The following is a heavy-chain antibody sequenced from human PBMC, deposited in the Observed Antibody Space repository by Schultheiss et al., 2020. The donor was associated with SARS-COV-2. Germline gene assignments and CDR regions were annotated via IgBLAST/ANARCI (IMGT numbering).Heavy chain of an antibody. CDR1: GGSFSGYY. V-gene: IGHV4-59*01. Sequence: SQTLSLTCAVYGGSFSGYYWSWIRQPPGKGLEWIGYIYYSGSTNYNPSLKSRVTMSVDTSKNQFSLKLSSVTAADTAVYYCGQLGGVPLDYWGQGTLVTVSS. CDR2: IYYSGST. D-gene: IGHD1-26*01. J-gene: IGHJ4*02. CDR3: GQLGGVPLDY.